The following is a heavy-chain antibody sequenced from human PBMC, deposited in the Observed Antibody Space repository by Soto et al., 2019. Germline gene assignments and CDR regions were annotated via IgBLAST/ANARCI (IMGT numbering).Heavy chain of an antibody. V-gene: IGHV1-69*01. CDR2: IIPIFGTA. J-gene: IGHJ4*02. CDR3: ARAPVVSNYFDY. CDR1: GGTFSSYA. Sequence: QVQLVQSGAEVKKSGSSVKVSCKASGGTFSSYAISWVRQAPGQGLEWMGGIIPIFGTANYAKKFQGRVTITADESTSTANMELSSLKSQDTAVYYCARAPVVSNYFDYWGQGTLVTVSS.